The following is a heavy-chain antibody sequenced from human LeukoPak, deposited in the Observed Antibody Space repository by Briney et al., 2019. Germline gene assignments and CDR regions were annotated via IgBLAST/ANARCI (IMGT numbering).Heavy chain of an antibody. Sequence: GGSLRLSCAASGFTFSSYSMNWVRQAPGKGLEWVSSISSSSNYIYYTDSVKGRFTISRDNAKNSLYLQMNSLRAEDTAVYYCARAFYGVVVPAAIQLGACGPAGECGSDYWGQGTLVTVSS. CDR1: GFTFSSYS. D-gene: IGHD2-2*02. CDR3: ARAFYGVVVPAAIQLGACGPAGECGSDY. CDR2: ISSSSNYI. V-gene: IGHV3-21*01. J-gene: IGHJ4*02.